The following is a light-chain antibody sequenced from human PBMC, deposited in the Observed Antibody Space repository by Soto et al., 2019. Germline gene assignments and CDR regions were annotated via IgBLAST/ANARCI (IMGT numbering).Light chain of an antibody. CDR2: GAS. CDR1: QSVSSSY. CDR3: QQYGSSMYT. J-gene: IGKJ2*01. Sequence: IVLTQSPGTLSLSPGERATLSCRTSQSVSSSYLAWYQQKPGQAPRLLTYGASSRATGIPDRFSGSGSRTDFTLTIGRLEPEDYAVYYCQQYGSSMYTFGQGPRWIS. V-gene: IGKV3-20*01.